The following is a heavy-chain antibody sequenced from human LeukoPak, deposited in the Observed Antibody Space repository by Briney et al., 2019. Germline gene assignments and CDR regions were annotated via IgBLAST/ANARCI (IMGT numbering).Heavy chain of an antibody. CDR2: INHSGST. J-gene: IGHJ5*02. V-gene: IGHV4-34*01. CDR3: AKGGYTDSTNWFDP. CDR1: GGSFSGYY. D-gene: IGHD5-24*01. Sequence: PSETLSLTCAVYGGSFSGYYWSWIRQPPGKGLEWIGEINHSGSTNYNPSLKSRVTISVDTSKNQFSLKLSSVTAADTAVYYCAKGGYTDSTNWFDPWGQGTLVTVSS.